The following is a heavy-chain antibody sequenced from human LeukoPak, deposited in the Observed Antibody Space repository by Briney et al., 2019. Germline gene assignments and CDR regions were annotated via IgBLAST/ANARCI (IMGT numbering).Heavy chain of an antibody. J-gene: IGHJ6*02. Sequence: ASVKVSCKASGYTFTSDGISWVRQAPGQGLEWMGWISAYNGNTNYAQKLQGRVTMTTDTSTSTAYMELRSLRSDDTAVYYCAWSGYYVLDYYYYYGMDVWGQGTTVTVSS. CDR3: AWSGYYVLDYYYYYGMDV. D-gene: IGHD3-3*01. CDR2: ISAYNGNT. V-gene: IGHV1-18*01. CDR1: GYTFTSDG.